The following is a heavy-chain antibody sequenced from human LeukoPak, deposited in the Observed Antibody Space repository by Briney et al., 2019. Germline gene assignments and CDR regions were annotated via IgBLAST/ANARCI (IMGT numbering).Heavy chain of an antibody. CDR3: ARGYGLADY. Sequence: GGSLRLSCAASGFTFSSYSMNWVRQAPGKGLEWVSYISSSSSTIYYADSVRGLFTISRDNAKNSLYLQMNSLRAEDTAVYYCARGYGLADYWGQGTLVTVSS. V-gene: IGHV3-48*01. D-gene: IGHD4-17*01. CDR2: ISSSSSTI. J-gene: IGHJ4*02. CDR1: GFTFSSYS.